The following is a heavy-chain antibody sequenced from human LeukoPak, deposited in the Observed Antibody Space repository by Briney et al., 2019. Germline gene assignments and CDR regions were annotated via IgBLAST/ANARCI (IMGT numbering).Heavy chain of an antibody. V-gene: IGHV5-51*01. D-gene: IGHD3-16*01. J-gene: IGHJ4*02. CDR3: ARGGDYYDY. CDR1: GYNFPRYW. Sequence: GESLKVSCKGSGYNFPRYWIGWVRQMPGKGLEWMGIFNPGNSISRYNPSFQGQVTISADTSISTAYLQWSGLKASDTAIYYCARGGDYYDYWGQGTLVTVSS. CDR2: FNPGNSIS.